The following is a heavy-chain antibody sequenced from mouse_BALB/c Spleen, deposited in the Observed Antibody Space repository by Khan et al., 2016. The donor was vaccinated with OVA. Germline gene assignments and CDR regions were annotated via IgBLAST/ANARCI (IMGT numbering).Heavy chain of an antibody. CDR3: TRDGNYMDY. D-gene: IGHD2-1*01. V-gene: IGHV3-1*02. CDR2: IYFSGSI. Sequence: EVKLLESGPDLVQPSQSLSLTCTVTGYSITSGYAWHWIRQFPGNKLEWMAYIYFSGSINYNPSLKRRISVTRATSKNQLFLQLNSVTSEDTATYYCTRDGNYMDYWGQGTSVTVSS. J-gene: IGHJ4*01. CDR1: GYSITSGYA.